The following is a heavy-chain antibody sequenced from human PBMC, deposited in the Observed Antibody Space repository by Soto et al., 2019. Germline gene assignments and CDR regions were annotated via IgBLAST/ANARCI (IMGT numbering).Heavy chain of an antibody. Sequence: QVQLQQWGAGLLKPSETLSLTCAVNGGSFTGYYWSWVRQPPGKGLEWIGEVKDGGVTNYSPSLRSRVTTSSDAPKKQFSLKVTSVTAADTAVYYCTRGQEGVVATHWDQGTQVTVSS. CDR1: GGSFTGYY. V-gene: IGHV4-34*01. J-gene: IGHJ4*02. D-gene: IGHD5-12*01. CDR2: VKDGGVT. CDR3: TRGQEGVVATH.